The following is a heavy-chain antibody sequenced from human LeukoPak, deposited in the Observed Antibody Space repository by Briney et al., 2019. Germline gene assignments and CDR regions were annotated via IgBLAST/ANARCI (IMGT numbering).Heavy chain of an antibody. J-gene: IGHJ3*02. Sequence: GASVKVSCKACGGTFSSYAISWVRQAAGQGLEWMGRIIPILGIANYAQKFQGRVTITADKSTSTAYMELSSLRSEDTAVYYCASRYYDRSSYYRRDAFDIWGQGTVVTVSS. V-gene: IGHV1-69*04. D-gene: IGHD3-22*01. CDR2: IIPILGIA. CDR3: ASRYYDRSSYYRRDAFDI. CDR1: GGTFSSYA.